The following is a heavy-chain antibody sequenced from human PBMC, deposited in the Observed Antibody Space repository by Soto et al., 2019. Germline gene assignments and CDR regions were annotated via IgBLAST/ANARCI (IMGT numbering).Heavy chain of an antibody. V-gene: IGHV4-34*01. CDR1: GGSFSGYY. CDR2: INHSGST. CDR3: ARGETVACSNY. J-gene: IGHJ4*02. Sequence: QVQLQQWGAGLLKPSETLSLTCAVYGGSFSGYYWSWIRQPPGKGLEWIGEINHSGSTNYNPSLKARVTISVDTSKNQFSLKLCCVTASDVVVYHCARGETVACSNYWGQGTLVTVFS. D-gene: IGHD6-19*01.